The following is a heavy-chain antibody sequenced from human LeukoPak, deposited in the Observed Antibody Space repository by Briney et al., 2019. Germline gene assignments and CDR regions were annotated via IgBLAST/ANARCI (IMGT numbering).Heavy chain of an antibody. Sequence: PGGSLRLSCAASGFTFSSYWMSWVRQAPGKGLEWVANIKQDGSEKYYVDSVMGRFTISRDNAKNSLYLQMNSLRAEDTAVYYCARDHYDFWSGYLSGFDYWGQGTLVTVSS. CDR3: ARDHYDFWSGYLSGFDY. J-gene: IGHJ4*02. CDR1: GFTFSSYW. V-gene: IGHV3-7*01. CDR2: IKQDGSEK. D-gene: IGHD3-3*01.